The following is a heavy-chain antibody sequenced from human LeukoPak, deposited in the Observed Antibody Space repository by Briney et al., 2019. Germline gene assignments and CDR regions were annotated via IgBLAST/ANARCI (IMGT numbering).Heavy chain of an antibody. CDR3: ARGHYDLNL. Sequence: GSLRLSCAASGFTFINSWMTWVRQAPGKGLQWVAHINQDGGDKNYLDSVRGRFTISRDNAKNSLYLQMNSLTADDTAVYYCARGHYDLNLWGQGTTVTVSS. CDR1: GFTFINSW. CDR2: INQDGGDK. V-gene: IGHV3-7*01. J-gene: IGHJ6*02.